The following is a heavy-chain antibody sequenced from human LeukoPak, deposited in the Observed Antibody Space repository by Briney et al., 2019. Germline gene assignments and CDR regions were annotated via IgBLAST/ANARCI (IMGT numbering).Heavy chain of an antibody. CDR3: ARGFEGGWLAKRDFCMDV. CDR2: INPNSGGT. V-gene: IGHV1-2*02. CDR1: GYTFTGYY. D-gene: IGHD5-24*01. J-gene: IGHJ6*03. Sequence: GASVKVSFKASGYTFTGYYMHWVRQAPGQGLEWMGWINPNSGGTNYAQKFQGRVTMTRDTSISAAYMELSRLRSDDTAVYYCARGFEGGWLAKRDFCMDVWGKGTTVTVSS.